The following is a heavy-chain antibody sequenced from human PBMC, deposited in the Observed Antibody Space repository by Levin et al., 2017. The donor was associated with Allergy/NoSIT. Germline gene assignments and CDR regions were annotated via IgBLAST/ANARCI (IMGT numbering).Heavy chain of an antibody. D-gene: IGHD1-26*01. J-gene: IGHJ6*02. V-gene: IGHV5-51*01. CDR2: IYPGDSDT. CDR1: GYSFTSYW. Sequence: GESLKISCKGSGYSFTSYWIGWVRQMPGKGLEWMWIIYPGDSDTRYSPSFQGQVTISADKSISTAYLQWSSLKASDTAMYYCARLVVGATTPYYYYGMDVWGQGTTVTVSS. CDR3: ARLVVGATTPYYYYGMDV.